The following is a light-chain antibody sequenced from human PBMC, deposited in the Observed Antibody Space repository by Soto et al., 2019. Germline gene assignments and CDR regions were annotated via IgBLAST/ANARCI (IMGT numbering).Light chain of an antibody. J-gene: IGKJ5*01. Sequence: DIQMTHSPSTLSGSVGDRVTITCRASQTISSWLAWYQQKPGKAPKXLIYGASTLQGGVPSRFSGIGSGTDLTITFSSLQPEDGATYYCQQSYTTSITFGQGTRLEI. CDR2: GAS. CDR3: QQSYTTSIT. V-gene: IGKV1-39*01. CDR1: QTISSW.